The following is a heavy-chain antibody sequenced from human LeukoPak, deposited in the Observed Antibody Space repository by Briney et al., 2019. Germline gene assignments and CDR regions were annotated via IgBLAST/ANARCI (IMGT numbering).Heavy chain of an antibody. CDR3: ARDRSSGFDY. Sequence: GGSLRLSCAASGFTFSSYSMNWVRQAPGKGLEWVSSISSSSSYIYYADSVKGRFTISRDNAKNSLYLQVNSLRAEDTAVYYCARDRSSGFDYWGQGTLVTVSS. CDR2: ISSSSSYI. D-gene: IGHD1-26*01. J-gene: IGHJ4*02. CDR1: GFTFSSYS. V-gene: IGHV3-21*01.